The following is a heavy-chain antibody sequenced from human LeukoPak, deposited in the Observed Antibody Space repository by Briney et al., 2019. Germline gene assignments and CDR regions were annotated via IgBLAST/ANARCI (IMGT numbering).Heavy chain of an antibody. J-gene: IGHJ5*02. V-gene: IGHV4-39*07. CDR1: GGSISSYY. CDR2: IYYSGST. Sequence: SETLSLTCTVSGGSISSYYWGWIRQPPGKGLEWIGSIYYSGSTYYNPSLKSRVTISVDTSKNQFSLKLSSVTAADTAVYYCARDQRYSSSRFDPWGQGTLVTVSS. CDR3: ARDQRYSSSRFDP. D-gene: IGHD6-13*01.